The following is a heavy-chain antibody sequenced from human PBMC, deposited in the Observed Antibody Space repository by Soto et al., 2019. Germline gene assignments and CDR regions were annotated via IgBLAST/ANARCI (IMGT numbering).Heavy chain of an antibody. J-gene: IGHJ6*02. V-gene: IGHV1-2*02. Sequence: GAAVKVSCKASGYTFTGYYMHWVRQAPGQGXEWMGWINPNSGGTNYAQKFQGRVTMTRDTSISTAHMELNRLRSDDTAVYYCARGGHSYPDGNYYYYRMDVWGQGTTVTVSS. CDR1: GYTFTGYY. CDR3: ARGGHSYPDGNYYYYRMDV. D-gene: IGHD5-18*01. CDR2: INPNSGGT.